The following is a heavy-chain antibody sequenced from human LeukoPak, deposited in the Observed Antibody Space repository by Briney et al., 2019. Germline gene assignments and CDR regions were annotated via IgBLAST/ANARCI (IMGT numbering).Heavy chain of an antibody. V-gene: IGHV4-39*01. CDR3: ASPPRLGELSTDY. CDR1: GGSISSSSYY. J-gene: IGHJ4*02. Sequence: PSETLSLTCTVSGGSISSSSYYWGWIRQPPGKGLEWIGSIYYSGSTYYNPSLKSRVTISVDTSKNQFSLKLSSVTAADPAVYYCASPPRLGELSTDYWGQGTLVTVSS. D-gene: IGHD3-16*02. CDR2: IYYSGST.